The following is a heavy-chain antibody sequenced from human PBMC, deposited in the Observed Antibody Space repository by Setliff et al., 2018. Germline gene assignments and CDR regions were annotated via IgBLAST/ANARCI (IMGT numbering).Heavy chain of an antibody. V-gene: IGHV3-21*01. CDR3: ARGIGTLDISRYFDY. J-gene: IGHJ4*02. CDR2: FSSRNDYI. Sequence: PGGSLRLSCEASGFSFSNYAMNWVRQAPGKGLEWVASFSSRNDYIYHADSVKGRFTSSRDNAKTSLYLQMDSLRVEDTAVYYCARGIGTLDISRYFDYWGQGTLVTVSS. CDR1: GFSFSNYA. D-gene: IGHD5-12*01.